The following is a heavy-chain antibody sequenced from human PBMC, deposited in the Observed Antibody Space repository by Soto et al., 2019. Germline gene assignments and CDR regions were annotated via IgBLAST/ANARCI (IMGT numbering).Heavy chain of an antibody. D-gene: IGHD6-6*01. J-gene: IGHJ4*02. CDR2: IYHSGST. CDR3: AAPPRY. Sequence: SETLSLTCAVSGGSISSSNWWSWVRQPPGKGLEWIGDIYHSGSTNYNPSLKSRVTISVDTSKNQFSLKLTSVTAADTAVYYCAAPPRYWGQGTLVTVSS. V-gene: IGHV4-4*02. CDR1: GGSISSSNW.